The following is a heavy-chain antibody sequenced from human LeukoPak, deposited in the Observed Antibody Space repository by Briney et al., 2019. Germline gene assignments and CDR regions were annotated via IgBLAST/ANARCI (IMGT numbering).Heavy chain of an antibody. Sequence: GGSLGLSCAASGFTFIGAWMSWVRQAPGKGLEWVGRIKSKTAGGTTDYAAPVKGRFTISRDDSKNTLFLQMNSLKPEDTAVYFCTTGRVISYCGGDCYWFDPWGQGTLVTVSS. D-gene: IGHD2-21*02. V-gene: IGHV3-15*01. J-gene: IGHJ5*02. CDR1: GFTFIGAW. CDR2: IKSKTAGGTT. CDR3: TTGRVISYCGGDCYWFDP.